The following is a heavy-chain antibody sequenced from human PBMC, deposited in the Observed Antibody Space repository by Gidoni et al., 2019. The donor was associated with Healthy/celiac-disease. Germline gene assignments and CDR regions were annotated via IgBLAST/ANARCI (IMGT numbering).Heavy chain of an antibody. V-gene: IGHV3-7*01. D-gene: IGHD3-22*01. Sequence: EVQLVESGGGLVPPGGSLRLSCAASGFPFSSYWMSWVRQAPGKGLEWVANIKQDGSEKYYVDSVKGRFTISRDNAKNSLYLQMNSLRAEDTAVYYCARDPAYYYDVELDYWGQGTLVTVSS. CDR3: ARDPAYYYDVELDY. CDR1: GFPFSSYW. J-gene: IGHJ4*02. CDR2: IKQDGSEK.